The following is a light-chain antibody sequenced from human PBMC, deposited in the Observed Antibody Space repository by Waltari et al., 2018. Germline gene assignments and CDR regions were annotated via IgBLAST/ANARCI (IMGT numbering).Light chain of an antibody. Sequence: QSVLTQSPSVSVAPGQRVTISCTGSSSNVGAGSDVPWYQQLPGTAPKLLIYGNTNRPSGFPDRFSASKSGTSASLAITGLQAEDEADYYCQSYDSSLSGWVFGGGTKLTVL. CDR3: QSYDSSLSGWV. J-gene: IGLJ3*02. V-gene: IGLV1-40*01. CDR1: SSNVGAGSD. CDR2: GNT.